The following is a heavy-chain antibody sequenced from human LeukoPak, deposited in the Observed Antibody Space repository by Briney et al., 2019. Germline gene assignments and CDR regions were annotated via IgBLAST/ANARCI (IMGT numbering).Heavy chain of an antibody. CDR3: ARGLGYCSRTSCYPDY. Sequence: PGGSLRLSCAASGFNSNIYAMFWVRQAPGKGLEYVSAISGNGDTTYYANSVKGRFTISRDNSKNTLYLQMGSLRAEDMAVYYCARGLGYCSRTSCYPDYWGQGALVTVSS. D-gene: IGHD2-2*01. CDR1: GFNSNIYA. CDR2: ISGNGDTT. J-gene: IGHJ4*02. V-gene: IGHV3-64*01.